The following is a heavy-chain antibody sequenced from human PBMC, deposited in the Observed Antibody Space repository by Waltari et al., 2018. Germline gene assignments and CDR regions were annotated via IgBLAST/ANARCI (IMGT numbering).Heavy chain of an antibody. CDR1: GLAFSSYA. CDR2: IYSGGSVT. V-gene: IGHV3-23*03. D-gene: IGHD1-1*01. Sequence: EVQLLESGGGLVQPGGSLRLSCAASGLAFSSYALTWVRQAPGNGLEWASIIYSGGSVTYYADSVKGRVTISRDNSRNMVYLQMNSLRAEDTAVYYCAKGLRQLDHWGQGTLVTVSS. CDR3: AKGLRQLDH. J-gene: IGHJ4*02.